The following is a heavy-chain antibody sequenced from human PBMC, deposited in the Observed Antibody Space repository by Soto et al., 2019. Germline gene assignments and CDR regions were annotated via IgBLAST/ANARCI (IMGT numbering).Heavy chain of an antibody. CDR1: GFTFSNYS. Sequence: EVQLVESGGGLVQPGGSLRISCEASGFTFSNYSMNWVRQAPGKGLEWVSYISGHSTGRYSTDYADSVKGRFTVSRDNANNSFYLQMHSLRAEDTAVYYCARDAEGGFDPVGDYFDNWGQRTLVTVSS. CDR2: ISGHSTGRYST. J-gene: IGHJ4*02. V-gene: IGHV3-48*01. D-gene: IGHD5-12*01. CDR3: ARDAEGGFDPVGDYFDN.